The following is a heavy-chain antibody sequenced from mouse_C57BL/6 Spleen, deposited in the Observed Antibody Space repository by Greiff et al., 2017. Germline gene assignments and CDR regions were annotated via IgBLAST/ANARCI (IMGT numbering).Heavy chain of an antibody. CDR1: GYTFTSYW. J-gene: IGHJ4*01. CDR3: AAITTGGNYYAMDY. CDR2: IYPSDSET. Sequence: QVQLQQPGAELVRPGSSVKLSCKASGYTFTSYWMDWVKQRPGQGLEWIGNIYPSDSETHYNQKFKDKATLTVDKSSSTAYMELRSLTSEDSAVYYCAAITTGGNYYAMDYWGQGTSGTVSS. D-gene: IGHD2-4*01. V-gene: IGHV1-61*01.